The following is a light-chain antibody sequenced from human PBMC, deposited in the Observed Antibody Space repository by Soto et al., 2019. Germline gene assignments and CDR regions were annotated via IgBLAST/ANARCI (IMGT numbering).Light chain of an antibody. CDR2: GAS. Sequence: EFVLTPSPGTLSLSPGERATLYCRASQNLGGSYLAWYQQRPGQAPRLLIYGASTRATGIPARFSGSGSGTEFTLTISSLQSEDFAVYYCQQYNNWPQTFGQGTKVDIK. V-gene: IGKV3-15*01. J-gene: IGKJ1*01. CDR1: QNLGGSY. CDR3: QQYNNWPQT.